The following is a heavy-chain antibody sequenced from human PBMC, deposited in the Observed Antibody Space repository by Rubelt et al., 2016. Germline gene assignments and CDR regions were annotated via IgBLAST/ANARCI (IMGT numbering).Heavy chain of an antibody. CDR3: ARLRGGGYRSAFDI. J-gene: IGHJ3*02. D-gene: IGHD3-16*02. V-gene: IGHV3-23*01. Sequence: EVQLLESGGGLVQPGGSLRLSCAASGFKFNIYSMTWVRQAPGKGPEWVSSISGDGGSTHYADSVKGRFTISRDNSKNTLFLQMDSLRADDTATYYCARLRGGGYRSAFDIWGQGTMVTVSS. CDR1: GFKFNIYS. CDR2: ISGDGGST.